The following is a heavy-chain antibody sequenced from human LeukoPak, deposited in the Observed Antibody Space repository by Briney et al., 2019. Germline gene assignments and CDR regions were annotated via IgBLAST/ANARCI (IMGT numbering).Heavy chain of an antibody. CDR2: ISADNGNT. J-gene: IGHJ4*02. Sequence: ASVKVSCKASGYTFTSYAISWVRQAPGQGLEWMGWISADNGNTDYAQRFQGRVTMTTDTSTSTAYMELRSLRSDDTAVYYCARVPDYGDYFDYWGQGTLVTVSS. CDR1: GYTFTSYA. V-gene: IGHV1-18*01. CDR3: ARVPDYGDYFDY. D-gene: IGHD4-17*01.